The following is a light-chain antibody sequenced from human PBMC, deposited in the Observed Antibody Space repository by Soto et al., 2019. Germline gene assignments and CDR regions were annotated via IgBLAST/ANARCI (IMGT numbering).Light chain of an antibody. CDR3: AAWNDGLSGFV. V-gene: IGLV1-47*01. J-gene: IGLJ1*01. CDR2: RNN. Sequence: QSVLAQPPSTSRTPGQRVTISCSGSSSDIGSNAVYWYQQLPGTAPKLLIYRNNQRPSGVPGRFSGTKSGTSASLAISGLRSEDEADYYCAAWNDGLSGFVFGTGTKLTVL. CDR1: SSDIGSNA.